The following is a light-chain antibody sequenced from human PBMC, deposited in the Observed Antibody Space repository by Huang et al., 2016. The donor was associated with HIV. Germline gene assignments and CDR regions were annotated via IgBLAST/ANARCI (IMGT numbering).Light chain of an antibody. V-gene: IGKV3-20*01. CDR2: DTS. CDR1: QSLRSRY. CDR3: QQYGSSPQYT. Sequence: EIVLTQSPGTLSLSPGERDSLSCRASQSLRSRYFAWYQQKPGQAPRLLIDDTSIRAPDIPDRFSGSGSGTDFTLTISRLEPEDFAIYYCQQYGSSPQYTFGQGTKLEIK. J-gene: IGKJ2*01.